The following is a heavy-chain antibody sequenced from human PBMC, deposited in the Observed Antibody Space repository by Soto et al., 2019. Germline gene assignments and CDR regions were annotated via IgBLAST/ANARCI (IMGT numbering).Heavy chain of an antibody. CDR2: IVPILGAG. CDR1: GDTFTTYT. Sequence: QVQLVQSGAEVKKPGSSVKVSCKASGDTFTTYTINWVRQAPGHGLEWMGGIVPILGAGNYAQKFQGRVTITAERSTTTAYLDLSSLRSDDTAVYYCAREGEGIPAHRYWGQGTLVTVSS. CDR3: AREGEGIPAHRY. V-gene: IGHV1-69*06. J-gene: IGHJ4*02. D-gene: IGHD3-16*01.